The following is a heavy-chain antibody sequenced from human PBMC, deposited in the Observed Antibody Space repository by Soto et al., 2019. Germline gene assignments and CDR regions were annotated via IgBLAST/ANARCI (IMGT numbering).Heavy chain of an antibody. J-gene: IGHJ6*02. V-gene: IGHV1-69*12. CDR1: GGTFSSYA. Sequence: QVQLVQSGAEVKKPGSSVKVSCKASGGTFSSYAISWVRQAPGQGLEWMGGIIPIFGTADYAQKFQGRVRITADESTSTAYMERRSLRSEDTAVYYCASHSGSSPEGRYYYNMDVWGQGTTVTVSS. D-gene: IGHD1-26*01. CDR2: IIPIFGTA. CDR3: ASHSGSSPEGRYYYNMDV.